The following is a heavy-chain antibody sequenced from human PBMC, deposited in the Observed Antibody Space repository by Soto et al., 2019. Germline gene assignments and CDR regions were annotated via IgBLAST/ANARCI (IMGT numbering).Heavy chain of an antibody. CDR3: ARVMTTVVTPYYYYGMDV. V-gene: IGHV1-18*01. J-gene: IGHJ6*02. D-gene: IGHD4-17*01. CDR1: GYTFTSYG. CDR2: ISAYNGNT. Sequence: QVQLVQSGAEVKKPGASVKVSCKASGYTFTSYGISWVRQAPGQGLEWMGWISAYNGNTNYAQKLQGRVTMTTDTSTSTAYIELRSLRSDDTAVYYCARVMTTVVTPYYYYGMDVWGQGTTVTVSS.